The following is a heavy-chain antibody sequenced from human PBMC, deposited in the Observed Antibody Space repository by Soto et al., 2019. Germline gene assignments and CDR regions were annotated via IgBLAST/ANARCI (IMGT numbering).Heavy chain of an antibody. J-gene: IGHJ4*02. V-gene: IGHV1-69*13. CDR2: IIPIFGTA. D-gene: IGHD3-10*01. Sequence: SVKVSCKASGGTFSSYAISWVRQAPGQGLEWMGGIIPIFGTANYAQKFQGRVTITADESTSTAYMELSSLRSEDTAVYYCARGGSGSGSYQLLHYFDYWRQGTLDPVSS. CDR1: GGTFSSYA. CDR3: ARGGSGSGSYQLLHYFDY.